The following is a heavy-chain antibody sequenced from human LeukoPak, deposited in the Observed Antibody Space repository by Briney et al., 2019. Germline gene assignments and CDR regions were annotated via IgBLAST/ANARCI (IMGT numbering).Heavy chain of an antibody. V-gene: IGHV3-23*01. Sequence: PGGSLRLSCAASGFTFSSYAMSWVRQAPGKGLEWVSAISGSGGSTYYADSVKGRFTISRDNSKNTLYLQMNSLRAEDTAVYYCAKEGQQLARWHYYYGMDVWGQGTTVTVSS. J-gene: IGHJ6*02. CDR2: ISGSGGST. CDR3: AKEGQQLARWHYYYGMDV. D-gene: IGHD6-13*01. CDR1: GFTFSSYA.